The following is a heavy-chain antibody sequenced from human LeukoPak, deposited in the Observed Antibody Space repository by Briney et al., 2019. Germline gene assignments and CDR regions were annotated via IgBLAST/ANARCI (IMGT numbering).Heavy chain of an antibody. CDR1: GGSFSACY. CDR2: INHSGST. D-gene: IGHD1-14*01. V-gene: IGHV4-34*01. J-gene: IGHJ4*02. CDR3: ARVSSNENQFDY. Sequence: SETLSLTCAVYGGSFSACYWSWIRQPPGKGLEWIGEINHSGSTNYNPSLKSRVTISVDTSKNQFSLKLSSVTAADTAVYYCARVSSNENQFDYWGQGTLVTVSS.